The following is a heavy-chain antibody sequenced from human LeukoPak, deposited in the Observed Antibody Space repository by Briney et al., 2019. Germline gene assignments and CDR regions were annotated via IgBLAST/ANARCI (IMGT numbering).Heavy chain of an antibody. CDR2: IIPIFGTA. CDR3: AIRGPYSSGWCSMDY. V-gene: IGHV1-69*01. CDR1: GGTFSSYA. Sequence: SVKVSWKASGGTFSSYAISWVRQAPGQGLEWMGGIIPIFGTANYAQKFQGRVTITADESTSTAYMELSSLRSEDTAVYYCAIRGPYSSGWCSMDYWGQGTLVTVSS. J-gene: IGHJ4*02. D-gene: IGHD6-19*01.